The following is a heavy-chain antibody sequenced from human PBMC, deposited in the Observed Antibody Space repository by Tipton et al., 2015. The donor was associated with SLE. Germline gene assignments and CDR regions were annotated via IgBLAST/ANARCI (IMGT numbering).Heavy chain of an antibody. CDR1: GGSISSGSSY. CDR2: LYTSGST. V-gene: IGHV4-61*09. J-gene: IGHJ6*03. CDR3: AGCLYFDCMDV. D-gene: IGHD2-8*01. Sequence: LRLSCTVSGGSISSGSSYWSWLRQPAGKGLEWIGHLYTSGSTNYNPSLKSRVTISVDSSKNQFSLKVSSVTAADTAVYYCAGCLYFDCMDVWGKGTTVTVSS.